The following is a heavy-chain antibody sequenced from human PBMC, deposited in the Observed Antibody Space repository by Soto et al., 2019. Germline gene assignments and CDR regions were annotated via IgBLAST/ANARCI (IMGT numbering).Heavy chain of an antibody. Sequence: SETLSLTCTVSGGSIISGDYYWIWIRQPPGKGLEWIGYIYYSGSTYYNPSLKSRVTISVDTSKNQFSLKLSSVTAADTAVYYCARDDRSGYYYWAPTNWGQGTLVTVSS. CDR1: GGSIISGDYY. D-gene: IGHD3-22*01. CDR2: IYYSGST. CDR3: ARDDRSGYYYWAPTN. V-gene: IGHV4-30-4*01. J-gene: IGHJ4*02.